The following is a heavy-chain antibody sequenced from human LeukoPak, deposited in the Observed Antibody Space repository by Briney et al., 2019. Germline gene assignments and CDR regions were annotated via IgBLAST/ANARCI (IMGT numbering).Heavy chain of an antibody. CDR2: IYTSGST. CDR1: GGSISSYY. J-gene: IGHJ4*02. V-gene: IGHV4-4*07. Sequence: SETLSLTCTVSGGSISSYYWSWIRQPAGKGLEWIGRIYTSGSTNYNPSLKSRVTMSVDTSKNQFSLKLISVTAADAAVYYCARGALDFWSGYYDYWGQGTLVTVSS. D-gene: IGHD3-3*01. CDR3: ARGALDFWSGYYDY.